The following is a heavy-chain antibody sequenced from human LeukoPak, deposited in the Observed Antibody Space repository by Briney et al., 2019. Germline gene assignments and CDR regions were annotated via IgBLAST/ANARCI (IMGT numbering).Heavy chain of an antibody. CDR2: IKQDGSEK. V-gene: IGHV3-7*01. J-gene: IGHJ4*02. CDR3: ARNPLRFLEFDFDY. D-gene: IGHD3-3*01. Sequence: GGSLRLSCAASGFPFSSYWMSWVRQAPGKGLEWVANIKQDGSEKYYVDSVKGRFTISRDNAKNSLYLQMNSLRAEDTAVYYCARNPLRFLEFDFDYWGQGTLVTVSS. CDR1: GFPFSSYW.